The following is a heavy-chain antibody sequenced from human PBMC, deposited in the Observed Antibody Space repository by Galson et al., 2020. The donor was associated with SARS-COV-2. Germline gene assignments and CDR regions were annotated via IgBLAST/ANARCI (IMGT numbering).Heavy chain of an antibody. CDR2: IYSGGST. Sequence: GESLKISCAASGFTVSSNYMSWVRQAPGKGLEWVSVIYSGGSTYYADSVKGRFTISSDNSKNTLYLQMNSLRAEDTAVYYCARDYGGIRFDYWGQGTLVTVSS. V-gene: IGHV3-53*01. D-gene: IGHD4-17*01. CDR1: GFTVSSNY. J-gene: IGHJ4*02. CDR3: ARDYGGIRFDY.